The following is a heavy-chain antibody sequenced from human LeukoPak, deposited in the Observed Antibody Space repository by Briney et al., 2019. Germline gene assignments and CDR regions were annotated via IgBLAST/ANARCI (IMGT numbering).Heavy chain of an antibody. Sequence: PGGSLRLSCAASGFTFNTYAMSWVRQAPGKGLDWVSTISPGGAGTYYADSVKGRSTISRDNSKNTLSLQVNSLRAEDTAVYYCVKIIRGSSYYFDYWGQGTLVTVSS. D-gene: IGHD3-10*01. CDR1: GFTFNTYA. J-gene: IGHJ4*02. CDR2: ISPGGAGT. CDR3: VKIIRGSSYYFDY. V-gene: IGHV3-23*01.